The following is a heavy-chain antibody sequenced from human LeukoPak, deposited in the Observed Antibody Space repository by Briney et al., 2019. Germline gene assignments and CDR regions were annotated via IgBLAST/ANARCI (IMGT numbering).Heavy chain of an antibody. D-gene: IGHD3-9*01. Sequence: AASVKVSCKDSGGTFSSYSINWVRQAPRQGLEWMGGIIPLFNTPNYAQKFQGRVTITADESTSTAYMELSSLRSEDTAVYYCARDDGRYFDRLGHDAFDIWGQGTLVTASS. CDR2: IIPLFNTP. J-gene: IGHJ3*02. CDR1: GGTFSSYS. CDR3: ARDDGRYFDRLGHDAFDI. V-gene: IGHV1-69*13.